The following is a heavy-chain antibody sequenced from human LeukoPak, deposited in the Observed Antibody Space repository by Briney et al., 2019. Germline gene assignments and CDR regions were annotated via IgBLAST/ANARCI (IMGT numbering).Heavy chain of an antibody. CDR1: GGSISSYY. Sequence: SETLSLTCTVSGGSISSYYWSWIRQPPGKGLEWIGYIYYSGSTNYNPSLKSRVTISVDTSKNQFSLKLSSVTAADTAVYYCARDLSHFEQQLVVWGQGTLVTVSS. V-gene: IGHV4-59*01. CDR2: IYYSGST. CDR3: ARDLSHFEQQLVV. J-gene: IGHJ4*02. D-gene: IGHD6-13*01.